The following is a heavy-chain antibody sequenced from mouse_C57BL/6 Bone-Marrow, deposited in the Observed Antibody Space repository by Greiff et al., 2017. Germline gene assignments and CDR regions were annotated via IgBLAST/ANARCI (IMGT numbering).Heavy chain of an antibody. CDR1: GFTFNTYA. V-gene: IGHV10-3*01. D-gene: IGHD2-4*01. J-gene: IGHJ3*01. Sequence: EVQRVESGGGLVQPKGSLKLSCAASGFTFNTYAMHWVRQAPGKGLEWVARIRSKSSNYATYYADSVKDRFTISRDDSQSMLYLQMNNLKTEYTAMYYFVRAVYYDYDVGWFAYWGQGTLVTVSA. CDR3: VRAVYYDYDVGWFAY. CDR2: IRSKSSNYAT.